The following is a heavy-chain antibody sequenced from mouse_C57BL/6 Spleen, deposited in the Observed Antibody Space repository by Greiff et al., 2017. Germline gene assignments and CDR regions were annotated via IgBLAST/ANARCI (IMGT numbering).Heavy chain of an antibody. CDR2: INPNNGGT. J-gene: IGHJ4*01. Sequence: EVKLQQSGPELVKPGASVKIPCKASGYTFTDYNMDWVKQSHGKSLEWIGDINPNNGGTIYNQKFKGKATLTVDKSSSTAYMELRSLTSEDTAVYYCARGRYYYGSSLYAMDYWGQGTSVTVSS. CDR1: GYTFTDYN. D-gene: IGHD1-1*01. CDR3: ARGRYYYGSSLYAMDY. V-gene: IGHV1-18*01.